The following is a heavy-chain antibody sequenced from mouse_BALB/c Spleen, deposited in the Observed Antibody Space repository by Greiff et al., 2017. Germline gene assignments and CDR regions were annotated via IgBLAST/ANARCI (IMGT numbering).Heavy chain of an antibody. V-gene: IGHV14-1*02. CDR2: IDPENGNT. D-gene: IGHD1-2*01. CDR1: GFNIKDYY. Sequence: VQLKQSGAELVRPGASVKLSCKASGFNIKDYYMHWVKQSPEQGLEWIGWIDPENGNTIYDPKFQGKASITADTTSNTAYLQLSSLTSEDTAVYYCARGITTATSWFAYWGQGTLVTVSA. J-gene: IGHJ3*01. CDR3: ARGITTATSWFAY.